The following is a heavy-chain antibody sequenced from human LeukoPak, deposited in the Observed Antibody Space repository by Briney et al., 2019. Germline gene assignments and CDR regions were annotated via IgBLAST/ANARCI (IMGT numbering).Heavy chain of an antibody. Sequence: SETLSLTCTVSGYSISSGYYWGWIRQPPGKGLEWIGSIYHSGSTYYNPSLKSRVTISVDTSKNQFSLKLSSVTAADTAVYYCARNSHAVAGRPSYFDYWGQGTLVTVSS. CDR1: GYSISSGYY. D-gene: IGHD6-19*01. V-gene: IGHV4-38-2*02. J-gene: IGHJ4*02. CDR2: IYHSGST. CDR3: ARNSHAVAGRPSYFDY.